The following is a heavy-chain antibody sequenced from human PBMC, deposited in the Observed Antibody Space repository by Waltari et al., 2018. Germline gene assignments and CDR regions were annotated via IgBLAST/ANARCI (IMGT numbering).Heavy chain of an antibody. CDR2: IYYSGST. V-gene: IGHV4-39*07. Sequence: QLQLQESGPGLVKPSETLSLTCTVSGGSINSSSYYWGWIRQPPGKGLEWIGSIYYSGSTYYNPSLKSRVTISVDTSKNQFSLKLSSVTAADTAVYYCSRITGTTEAFDIWGQGTMVTVSS. CDR1: GGSINSSSYY. D-gene: IGHD1-20*01. CDR3: SRITGTTEAFDI. J-gene: IGHJ3*02.